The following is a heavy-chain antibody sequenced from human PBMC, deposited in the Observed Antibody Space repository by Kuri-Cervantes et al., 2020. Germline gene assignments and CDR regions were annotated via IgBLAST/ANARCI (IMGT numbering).Heavy chain of an antibody. CDR2: IYHSGST. J-gene: IGHJ5*02. D-gene: IGHD6-19*01. CDR3: ARHAGLEWLDKPAWWFDP. V-gene: IGHV4-30-2*03. Sequence: SETLSLSCAVSGGSISSGGYSWSWIRQPPGKGLEWIGYIYHSGSTYYNPSLKSRVTISVDTSKNQFSLKLSSVTAADTAVYYCARHAGLEWLDKPAWWFDPWGQGTLVTVSS. CDR1: GGSISSGGYS.